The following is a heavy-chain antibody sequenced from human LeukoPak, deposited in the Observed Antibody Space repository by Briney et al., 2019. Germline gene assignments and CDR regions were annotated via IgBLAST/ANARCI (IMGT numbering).Heavy chain of an antibody. Sequence: PSETLSPTCNVSGESISSHYWSWTRQSPGKGLEWIGYVTNSGTTKFNPSLKSRVTISRDTSKNQISLRLSSVTAADTAVFFCAGFVVVRGPMEYYYYYMDVWGRGTTVIVSS. CDR1: GESISSHY. D-gene: IGHD2-2*01. CDR3: AGFVVVRGPMEYYYYYMDV. J-gene: IGHJ6*03. V-gene: IGHV4-59*03. CDR2: VTNSGTT.